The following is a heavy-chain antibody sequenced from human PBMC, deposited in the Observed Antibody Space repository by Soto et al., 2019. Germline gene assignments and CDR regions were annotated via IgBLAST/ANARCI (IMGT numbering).Heavy chain of an antibody. J-gene: IGHJ4*02. V-gene: IGHV1-69*06. D-gene: IGHD2-15*01. CDR1: GGSLSTNP. CDR2: TGSGTGPG. CDR3: AMLHRGVFFPFFDT. Sequence: QVQLVQSGTEVKKPGSSVKVSCKASGGSLSTNPISWVRQAPGQGLEWMGGTGSGTGPGNHAQKFQGSLTVTAEKSTSTVYMQLTNLSSYETAVNYFAMLHRGVFFPFFDTWGQGTLDNVSS.